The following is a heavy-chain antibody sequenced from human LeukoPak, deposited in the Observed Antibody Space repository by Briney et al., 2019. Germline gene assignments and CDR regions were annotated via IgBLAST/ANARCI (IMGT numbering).Heavy chain of an antibody. CDR3: ARAVAAHYFDY. CDR1: GGSISSYY. CDR2: IYYSGST. Sequence: SETLSLTCTVSGGSISSYYWSWIRQPPGKGLEWIGYIYYSGSTNYNPSLKSRVTISADTSKNQFSLKLSSVTAADTAVYYCARAVAAHYFDYWGQGTLVTVSS. V-gene: IGHV4-59*01. D-gene: IGHD6-19*01. J-gene: IGHJ4*02.